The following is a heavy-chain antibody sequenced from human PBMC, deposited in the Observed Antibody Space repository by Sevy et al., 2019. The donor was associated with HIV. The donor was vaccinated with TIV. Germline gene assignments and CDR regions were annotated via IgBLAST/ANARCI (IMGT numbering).Heavy chain of an antibody. V-gene: IGHV3-15*01. CDR2: IKGKIYDGTI. Sequence: GGSLRLSCAASGFTFSNAWMSWVRQAPGKGLEWVGRIKGKIYDGTIDYAAPVKGRFSISREDSKNTLYLQMNSLKTEETAVYYCTTASWSQEDYYNYWGQGTLVTVSS. CDR3: TTASWSQEDYYNY. J-gene: IGHJ4*02. D-gene: IGHD6-13*01. CDR1: GFTFSNAW.